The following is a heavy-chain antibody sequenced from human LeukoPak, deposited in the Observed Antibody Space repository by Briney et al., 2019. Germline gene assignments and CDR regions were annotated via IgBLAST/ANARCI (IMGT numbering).Heavy chain of an antibody. Sequence: SGTLSLTCTVSGGSISSGGYYWSWIRQPQGKGLVWIGYIYHSGSTYYNPSLKSRVTISVDRSKNQFSLKLSSVTAADTAVYYCARGRGSDNWFDPWGQGTLVTVSS. CDR1: GGSISSGGYY. CDR2: IYHSGST. D-gene: IGHD3-10*01. CDR3: ARGRGSDNWFDP. J-gene: IGHJ5*02. V-gene: IGHV4-30-2*01.